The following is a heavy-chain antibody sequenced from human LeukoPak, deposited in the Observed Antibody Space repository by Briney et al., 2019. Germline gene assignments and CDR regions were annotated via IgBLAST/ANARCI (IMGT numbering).Heavy chain of an antibody. Sequence: GGSLRLSCAAYGVTLSGYWMHWVRQTPGKGLVWVSRINSDGSTTNYADSVKGRFTISRDNAKNTLYLQMNSLRAEDTAVYYCSRSAYYDGSGNYYDYWGQGTLVTVSS. V-gene: IGHV3-74*01. CDR1: GVTLSGYW. D-gene: IGHD3-22*01. CDR2: INSDGSTT. J-gene: IGHJ4*02. CDR3: SRSAYYDGSGNYYDY.